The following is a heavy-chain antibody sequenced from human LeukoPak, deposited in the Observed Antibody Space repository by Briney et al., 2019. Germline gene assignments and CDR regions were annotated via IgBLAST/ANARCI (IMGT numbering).Heavy chain of an antibody. Sequence: GGSLRLSCAASGFTFDDYGMSWCRRSPGKGLRWFSGINLNGGITGYADSVKGRFTISRDNAKNSLYLQMNSLRAEDTALYYCARVPGAFDIWGQGTMVTVSS. CDR2: INLNGGIT. CDR3: ARVPGAFDI. J-gene: IGHJ3*02. V-gene: IGHV3-20*04. CDR1: GFTFDDYG.